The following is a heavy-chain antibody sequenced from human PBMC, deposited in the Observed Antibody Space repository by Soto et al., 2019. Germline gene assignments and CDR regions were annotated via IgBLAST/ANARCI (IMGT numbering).Heavy chain of an antibody. CDR3: ARNDKSGLDY. CDR2: INPSGGST. J-gene: IGHJ4*02. CDR1: GYTFTNYY. V-gene: IGHV1-46*01. Sequence: VASVKVSCKAPGYTFTNYYIHWVRQAPGLGLEWMGMINPSGGSTSYAQKFQGRVTMTRDTSTTTVYMDLSSLRSEDTAVYYCARNDKSGLDYWGQGTLVTVSS. D-gene: IGHD1-1*01.